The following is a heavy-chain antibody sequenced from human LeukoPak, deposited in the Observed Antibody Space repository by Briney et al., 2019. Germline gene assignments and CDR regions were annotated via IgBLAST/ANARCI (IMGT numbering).Heavy chain of an antibody. CDR2: INPSGGST. CDR3: ARENQYSSSSVGYFVY. V-gene: IGHV1-46*01. CDR1: GYTFTSYY. D-gene: IGHD6-6*01. Sequence: ASVKVSCKASGYTFTSYYMHWMRQAPGQGLEWMGIINPSGGSTSYAQKFQGRVTMTRDTSTSTVYMELSSLRSEDTAVYYCARENQYSSSSVGYFVYWGQGTLVTVSS. J-gene: IGHJ4*02.